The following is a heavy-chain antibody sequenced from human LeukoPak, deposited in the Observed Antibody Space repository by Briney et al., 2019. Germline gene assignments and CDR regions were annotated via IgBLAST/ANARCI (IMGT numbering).Heavy chain of an antibody. CDR1: GFTFDDYG. CDR2: ISSSSSYI. V-gene: IGHV3-21*01. D-gene: IGHD3-10*01. CDR3: ARTLLYYYYGMDV. J-gene: IGHJ6*02. Sequence: PGGSLRLSCAASGFTFDDYGMSWVRQAPGKGLEWVSSISSSSSYIYYADSVRGRFTISRDNAKNSLYLQMNSLRAEDTAVYYCARTLLYYYYGMDVWGQGTTVTVSS.